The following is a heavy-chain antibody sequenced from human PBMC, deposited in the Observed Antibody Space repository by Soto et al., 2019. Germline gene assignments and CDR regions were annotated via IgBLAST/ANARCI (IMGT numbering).Heavy chain of an antibody. CDR2: ISAYNGNT. D-gene: IGHD3-3*01. J-gene: IGHJ6*02. Sequence: ASVKVSCKASGYTFTSYGISWVRQAPGQGLEWMGWISAYNGNTNYAQKLQGRVTMTTDTSTSTAYMELRSLRSDDTAVYYCARDYNDFWSGYYSREYYYGMDVWGQGTTVTVSS. CDR3: ARDYNDFWSGYYSREYYYGMDV. V-gene: IGHV1-18*01. CDR1: GYTFTSYG.